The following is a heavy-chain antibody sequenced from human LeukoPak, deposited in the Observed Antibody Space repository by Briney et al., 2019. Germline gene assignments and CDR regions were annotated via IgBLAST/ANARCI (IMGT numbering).Heavy chain of an antibody. J-gene: IGHJ6*03. Sequence: PSETLSLTCDVSGGFISSGTHYWMWVRQPVGKGLEWLGRIFTSGSPTYNSPLESRLIISIDKSKNQFSLKLRSVTAADTAVYYCARAYCSSTSCYMYDYYYYYMDVWGKGTTVTVSS. CDR1: GGFISSGTHY. D-gene: IGHD2-2*02. CDR3: ARAYCSSTSCYMYDYYYYYMDV. CDR2: IFTSGSP. V-gene: IGHV4-61*02.